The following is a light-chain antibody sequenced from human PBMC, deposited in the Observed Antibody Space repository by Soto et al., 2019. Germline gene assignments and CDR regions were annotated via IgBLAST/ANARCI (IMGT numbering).Light chain of an antibody. CDR1: QSVDRY. CDR3: HQRQSWPRT. Sequence: EIVMTQSPATLSVSPGETATLSCRASQSVDRYVAWYQQKVGQAPRLLIYDAYTRATGVGARFSAWGSETDFTLTISDVQPEDFAVYYCHQRQSWPRTFGQGTKVDIK. J-gene: IGKJ1*01. CDR2: DAY. V-gene: IGKV3-11*01.